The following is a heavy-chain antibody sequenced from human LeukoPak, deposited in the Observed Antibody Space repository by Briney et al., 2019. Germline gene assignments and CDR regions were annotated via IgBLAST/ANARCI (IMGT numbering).Heavy chain of an antibody. Sequence: SGPALVKPTQTLTLTCTFSGFSLSDRGMCVSWIRQSPGKAPECLARIDWDDDKYYNTSLKTRLTISKDTSTNQVVLTMTNMDPADTATYYCARSGFYYDRSGYYPQYFDYWGQGSWSPSPQ. CDR1: GFSLSDRGMC. J-gene: IGHJ4*02. V-gene: IGHV2-70*11. D-gene: IGHD3-22*01. CDR3: ARSGFYYDRSGYYPQYFDY. CDR2: IDWDDDK.